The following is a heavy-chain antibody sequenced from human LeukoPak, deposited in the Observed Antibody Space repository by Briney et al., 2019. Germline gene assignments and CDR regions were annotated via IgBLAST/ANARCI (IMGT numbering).Heavy chain of an antibody. V-gene: IGHV1-3*01. J-gene: IGHJ2*01. Sequence: VASVKVSCKASGYTFTSYAMHWVRQAPGQRLEWMGWINAGNGNTKYSQKFQGRVTITRDTSASTAYMELSSLRSEDTAVYYCARDPTAMVSAVYFDLWGRGTLVTVSS. CDR2: INAGNGNT. CDR3: ARDPTAMVSAVYFDL. CDR1: GYTFTSYA. D-gene: IGHD5-18*01.